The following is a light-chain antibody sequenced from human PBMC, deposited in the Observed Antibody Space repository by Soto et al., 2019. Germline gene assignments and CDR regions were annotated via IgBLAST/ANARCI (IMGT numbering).Light chain of an antibody. CDR2: KAS. Sequence: DIQMTQSPSTLSASVGDRVTITCRASQSISSWLAWYQQKPGKAPKLLIYKASSLESGVPSRVGGSGSGTEFTLNISSLQPDDFATYYCQQYNSLWTFGQGTKVEIK. CDR3: QQYNSLWT. CDR1: QSISSW. V-gene: IGKV1-5*03. J-gene: IGKJ1*01.